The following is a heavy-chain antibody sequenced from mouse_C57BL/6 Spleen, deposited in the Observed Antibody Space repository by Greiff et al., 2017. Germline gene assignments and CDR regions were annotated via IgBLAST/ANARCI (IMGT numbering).Heavy chain of an antibody. CDR1: GYTFTDYE. Sequence: VQLQESGAELVRPGASVTLSCKASGYTFTDYEMHWVKQTPVHGLEWIGAIDPETGGTAYNQKFKGQAILTADKSSSTAYMELRSLTSEDSAVYYVTREGDYGSRGYFDYWGQGTTLTVSS. J-gene: IGHJ2*01. V-gene: IGHV1-15*01. CDR3: TREGDYGSRGYFDY. D-gene: IGHD1-1*01. CDR2: IDPETGGT.